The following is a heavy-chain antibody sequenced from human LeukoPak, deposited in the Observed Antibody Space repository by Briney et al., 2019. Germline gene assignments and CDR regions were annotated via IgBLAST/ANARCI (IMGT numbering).Heavy chain of an antibody. V-gene: IGHV4-59*01. D-gene: IGHD3-3*01. Sequence: SETLSLTCTVSGGSISSYYWSWIRQPPGKGLEWIGYIYYSGSTNYNPSLKSRVTTSVDTSKNQFSLKLSSVTAADTAVYYCARWYHDFWSGYYTDYWGQGTLVTVSS. CDR3: ARWYHDFWSGYYTDY. CDR2: IYYSGST. CDR1: GGSISSYY. J-gene: IGHJ4*02.